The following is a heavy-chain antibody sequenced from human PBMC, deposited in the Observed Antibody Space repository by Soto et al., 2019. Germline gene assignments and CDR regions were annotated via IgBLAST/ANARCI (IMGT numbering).Heavy chain of an antibody. J-gene: IGHJ4*02. CDR2: ISSGGGST. Sequence: GGSLRLSCVAPGFIFSSYEMNWVRQAPGKGLEWVSSISSGGGSTNYADSVKGRFTISRVNAKNSLYLQMNSLRAEDTALYFCARALSTENSAVDYWGQGTPVTVSS. CDR3: ARALSTENSAVDY. CDR1: GFIFSSYE. D-gene: IGHD1-26*01. V-gene: IGHV3-48*03.